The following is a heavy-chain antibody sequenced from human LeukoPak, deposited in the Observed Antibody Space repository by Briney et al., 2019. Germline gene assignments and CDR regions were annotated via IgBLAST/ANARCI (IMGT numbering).Heavy chain of an antibody. Sequence: SETLSLTCTVSGGSISSHYWSWIRQPPGKGLEWIGYIYYSGSTTYTPSLKSRVTISLDTSKNQFSLKLSSVTAADTAVYYCARFKYDFWSGSRSYYFYGMDVWDQGTTVTVSS. J-gene: IGHJ6*02. CDR1: GGSISSHY. CDR2: IYYSGST. CDR3: ARFKYDFWSGSRSYYFYGMDV. V-gene: IGHV4-59*08. D-gene: IGHD3-3*01.